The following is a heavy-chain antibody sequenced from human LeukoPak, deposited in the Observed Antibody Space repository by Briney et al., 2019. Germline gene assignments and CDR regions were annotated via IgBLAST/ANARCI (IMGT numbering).Heavy chain of an antibody. CDR1: GYTFTSYG. Sequence: ASVKVSCKASGYTFTSYGISWVRQAPGQGLEWMGWTNPNSGGTNYAQKFQGRVTMTRDTSISTAYMELSRLRSDDTAVYYCARETSQKGAHYMDVWGKGTTVIISS. J-gene: IGHJ6*03. CDR2: TNPNSGGT. CDR3: ARETSQKGAHYMDV. D-gene: IGHD3-16*01. V-gene: IGHV1-2*02.